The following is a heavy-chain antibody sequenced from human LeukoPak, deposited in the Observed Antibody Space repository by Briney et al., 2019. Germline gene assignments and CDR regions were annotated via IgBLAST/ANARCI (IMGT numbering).Heavy chain of an antibody. CDR1: GGSISSYY. D-gene: IGHD1-26*01. CDR3: ARGVGATSYFDY. Sequence: SETLSLTCTVSGGSISSYYWSWIRQPPGKGLEWIGYVYYSGSTNYNPSLKSRVTISVDTSKNQFSLKLSSVTAADTAVYYCARGVGATSYFDYWGQGTLVTVSS. J-gene: IGHJ4*02. CDR2: VYYSGST. V-gene: IGHV4-59*01.